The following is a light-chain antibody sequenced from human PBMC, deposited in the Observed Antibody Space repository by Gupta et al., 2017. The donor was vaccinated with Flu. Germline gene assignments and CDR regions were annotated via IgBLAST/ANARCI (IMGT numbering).Light chain of an antibody. V-gene: IGLV3-21*02. CDR1: HLEFKG. Sequence: SFVLTQSPSVSVAPGQTARIPGGGKHLEFKGVHWYQQRPGQDPVWGGVDDDDRPSGIPERFACSTSGKKDKPPLTGVAAGDEADDECHVWGSNREQWVCGGGTKLTVL. CDR2: DDD. CDR3: HVWGSNREQWV. J-gene: IGLJ3*02.